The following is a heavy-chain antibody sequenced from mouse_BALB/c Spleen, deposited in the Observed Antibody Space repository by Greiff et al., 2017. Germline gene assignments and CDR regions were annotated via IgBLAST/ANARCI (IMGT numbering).Heavy chain of an antibody. Sequence: EVMLVESGGGLVQPGGSMKLSCVASGFTFSSYWMSWVRQSPEKGLEWVAEIRLKSDNYATHYAESVKGKFTISRDDSKSRLYLQMNSLRAEDTGIYYCTRYGNPYWYFDVWGAGTTVTVSS. V-gene: IGHV6-6*02. CDR2: IRLKSDNYAT. CDR3: TRYGNPYWYFDV. CDR1: GFTFSSYW. D-gene: IGHD2-10*02. J-gene: IGHJ1*01.